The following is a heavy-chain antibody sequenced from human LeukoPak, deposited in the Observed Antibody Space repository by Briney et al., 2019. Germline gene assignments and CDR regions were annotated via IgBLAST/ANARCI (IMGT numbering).Heavy chain of an antibody. CDR3: ARAYGDYRSDAFDI. J-gene: IGHJ3*02. CDR1: GFTFSSYS. CDR2: ISSSSSYI. Sequence: PGGSLRLSCAASGFTFSSYSMNWVRQAPGKGLEWVSSISSSSSYIYYADSVKGRFTISRDNAKNSLYLQMNSLRAEDTAVYYCARAYGDYRSDAFDIWGQGTMVTVSS. V-gene: IGHV3-21*01. D-gene: IGHD4-17*01.